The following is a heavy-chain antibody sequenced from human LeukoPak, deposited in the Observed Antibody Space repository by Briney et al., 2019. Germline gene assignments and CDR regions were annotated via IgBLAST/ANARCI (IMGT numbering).Heavy chain of an antibody. CDR2: IGSSGSPT. CDR3: ARRPYSDTSGRLSDV. Sequence: GGSLRLSRAASGFAFSSYNMNWVRQAPGKGLEWISYIGSSGSPTHYADSVGGRFTISRDNAKNSLYLQMNSLRDEDTAVYFCARRPYSDTSGRLSDVWGQGTTVTVSS. V-gene: IGHV3-48*02. D-gene: IGHD3-22*01. CDR1: GFAFSSYN. J-gene: IGHJ6*02.